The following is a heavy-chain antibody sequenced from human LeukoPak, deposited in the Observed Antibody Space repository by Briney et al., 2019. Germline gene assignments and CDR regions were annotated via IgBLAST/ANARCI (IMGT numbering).Heavy chain of an antibody. J-gene: IGHJ4*02. CDR1: GFTFSSYW. D-gene: IGHD6-25*01. CDR2: INQDGSEK. V-gene: IGHV3-7*03. CDR3: AREGGSEHQIDY. Sequence: GGSLRLSCAASGFTFSSYWINWVRQAPGKGLEWVAVINQDGSEKYYVDSVKGRFTISRDNAKNSLYLQMNSLRAEDTAVYYCAREGGSEHQIDYWGQGTLVTVSS.